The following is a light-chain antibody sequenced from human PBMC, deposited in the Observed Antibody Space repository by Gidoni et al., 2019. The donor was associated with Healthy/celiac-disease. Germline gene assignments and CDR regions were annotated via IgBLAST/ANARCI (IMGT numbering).Light chain of an antibody. CDR3: QQLNSYRWT. Sequence: ITCRASQGISSYLAWYQQKPGKAPKLLIYAASTLQSGVPSRFSGSGSGTEFTLTISSLQPEDFATYYCQQLNSYRWTFXQXTKVEIK. CDR2: AAS. J-gene: IGKJ1*01. V-gene: IGKV1-9*01. CDR1: QGISSY.